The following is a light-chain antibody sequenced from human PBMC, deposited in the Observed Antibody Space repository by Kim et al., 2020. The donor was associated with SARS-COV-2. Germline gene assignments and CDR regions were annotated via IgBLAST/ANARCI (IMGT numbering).Light chain of an antibody. CDR1: QSISSN. CDR2: GAS. J-gene: IGKJ5*01. Sequence: EIVMTQSPATLSVSPGERATLSCRASQSISSNLAWYQQKPGQAPRLLIYGASTRATDIPARFSGSGSGTEFTLTISSLQSEDFAVYYCQQYNNWPITFGQGTHWRLN. V-gene: IGKV3-15*01. CDR3: QQYNNWPIT.